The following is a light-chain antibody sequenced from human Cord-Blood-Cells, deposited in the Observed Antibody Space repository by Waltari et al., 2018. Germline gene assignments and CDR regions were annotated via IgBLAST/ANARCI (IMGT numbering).Light chain of an antibody. V-gene: IGLV2-23*02. Sequence: QSALTQPASVSGSPGQSITISCTGTSSDVGSYNLVSWYQQHPGKAPKLMIYEISKLPAVVSNRFSGSKSGNTASLTISGLQAEDEADYYCCSYAGSSTFDVVFGGGTKLTVL. CDR3: CSYAGSSTFDVV. CDR2: EIS. J-gene: IGLJ2*01. CDR1: SSDVGSYNL.